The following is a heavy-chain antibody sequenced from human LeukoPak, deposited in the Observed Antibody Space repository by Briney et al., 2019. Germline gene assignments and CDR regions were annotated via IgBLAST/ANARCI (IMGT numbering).Heavy chain of an antibody. V-gene: IGHV4-59*01. J-gene: IGHJ5*02. CDR2: IYYSGST. CDR1: GVSISSYY. CDR3: ARSNPYYYGSGSHNWFDP. Sequence: SETLSRTCTVSGVSISSYYWSWIRQPPGNGLEWIGYIYYSGSTNYNPSLKSRVTISVDTSKNQFSLKMSSVTAADTAVYYCARSNPYYYGSGSHNWFDPWGQGTLVTVSS. D-gene: IGHD3-10*01.